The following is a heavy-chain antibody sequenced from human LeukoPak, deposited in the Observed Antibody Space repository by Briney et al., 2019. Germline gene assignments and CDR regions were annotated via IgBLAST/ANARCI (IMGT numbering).Heavy chain of an antibody. CDR1: GFTFSSYA. D-gene: IGHD3-22*01. Sequence: GRSLRLSCAASGFTFSSYAMHWVRQAPGKGLEWVAVISYDGSNKYYADSVKGRFTISRDNSKNTLYLQMNSLRAEDTAVYYCARGSTVLGDDSSGYYDYWGQGTLVTVSS. CDR2: ISYDGSNK. J-gene: IGHJ4*02. CDR3: ARGSTVLGDDSSGYYDY. V-gene: IGHV3-30-3*01.